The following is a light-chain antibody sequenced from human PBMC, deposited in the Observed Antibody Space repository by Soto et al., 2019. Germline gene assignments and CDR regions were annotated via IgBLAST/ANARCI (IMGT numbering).Light chain of an antibody. CDR1: QSVSSNY. J-gene: IGKJ1*01. V-gene: IGKV3-20*01. CDR3: KQYGSSSWT. Sequence: EIVLTQSPGTLSLSPGERATLSCRASQSVSSNYLAWYQQKPGQAPRLLIYGASSRATGIPDRFSGSGSGTDFTLTISRLEPGDFAVYYCKQYGSSSWTFGQGTKVDIK. CDR2: GAS.